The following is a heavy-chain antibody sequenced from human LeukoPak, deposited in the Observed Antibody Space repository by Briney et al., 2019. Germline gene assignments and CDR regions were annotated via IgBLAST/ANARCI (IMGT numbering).Heavy chain of an antibody. CDR1: SGSFTSGGYY. CDR3: ASRIAARPNYFDY. CDR2: TYYSGST. J-gene: IGHJ4*02. V-gene: IGHV4-31*03. Sequence: SETLSLTCTVSSGSFTSGGYYWSWIRQLPGKGLEWIGYTYYSGSTYYNPSLKSRVTISVDTSKNQFSLKLSSVTAADTAVYYCASRIAARPNYFDYWGQGTLVTVSS. D-gene: IGHD6-6*01.